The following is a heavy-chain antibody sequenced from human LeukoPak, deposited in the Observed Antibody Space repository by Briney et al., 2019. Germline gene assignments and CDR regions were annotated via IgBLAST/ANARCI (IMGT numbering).Heavy chain of an antibody. V-gene: IGHV3-30*02. J-gene: IGHJ6*03. CDR2: IRYDGSNK. D-gene: IGHD1/OR15-1a*01. CDR1: GFTFSSYG. CDR3: ARQSDLTGTAEFYYYYYMDV. Sequence: GGSLRLSCAASGFTFSSYGMHWVRQAPGKGLEWVAFIRYDGSNKYYADSVKGRFTISRDNAKNSLYLQMNSLRAEDTAVYYCARQSDLTGTAEFYYYYYMDVWGKGTTVTVSS.